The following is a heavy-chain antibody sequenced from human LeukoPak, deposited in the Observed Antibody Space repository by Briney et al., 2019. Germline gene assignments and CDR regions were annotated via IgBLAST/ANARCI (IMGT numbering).Heavy chain of an antibody. CDR3: VRDGANWEEPNDAFDT. Sequence: SETLSLTCAVSGASITSCYWSWVRQSAGKGLEWIGRLYTTGTTNYNRSLKSRVIMSGDSSKNQLSLTLTSVTAADTAVYYCVRDGANWEEPNDAFDTWGQGTLVTVSS. J-gene: IGHJ3*02. V-gene: IGHV4-4*07. CDR1: GASITSCY. D-gene: IGHD1-26*01. CDR2: LYTTGTT.